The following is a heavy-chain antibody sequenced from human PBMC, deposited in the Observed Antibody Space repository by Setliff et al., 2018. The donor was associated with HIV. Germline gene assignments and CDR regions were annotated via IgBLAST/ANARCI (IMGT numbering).Heavy chain of an antibody. Sequence: PSETLSLTCAVSGGSISSSNWWSWVRQPPGKGLEWIGEIYHSGSTNYNPSLKSRVTISVDKSKNQFSLKLSSVTAADTAVYYCASYPDAPVRGVRVPASGYFQHWGQGTLVTVSS. V-gene: IGHV4-4*02. J-gene: IGHJ1*01. CDR1: GGSISSSNW. D-gene: IGHD3-10*01. CDR3: ASYPDAPVRGVRVPASGYFQH. CDR2: IYHSGST.